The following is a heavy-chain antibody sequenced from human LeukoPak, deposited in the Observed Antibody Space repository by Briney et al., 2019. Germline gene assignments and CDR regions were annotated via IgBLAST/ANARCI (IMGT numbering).Heavy chain of an antibody. Sequence: GGSLRLSCAASGFTFDDYAMHWVRQGPGKGLEWVSGISWNSGSIGYADSVKGRFTISRDNSKNTLYLQMNSLRAEDTAVYYCAKLAAAGTGYAFDIWGQGTMVTVSS. CDR3: AKLAAAGTGYAFDI. V-gene: IGHV3-9*01. J-gene: IGHJ3*02. D-gene: IGHD6-13*01. CDR2: ISWNSGSI. CDR1: GFTFDDYA.